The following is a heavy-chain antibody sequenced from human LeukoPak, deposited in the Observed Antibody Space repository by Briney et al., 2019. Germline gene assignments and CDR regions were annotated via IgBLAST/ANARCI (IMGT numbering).Heavy chain of an antibody. Sequence: ASVKASCKASGGTFSSYAISWVRQAPGQGLEWMGRIIPILGIANYAQKFQGRVRITADKSTSTAYMELSSLRSEDTAVYYCAIEPYYYDSSGYHMGRNRFDPWGQGTLVTVSS. CDR1: GGTFSSYA. D-gene: IGHD3-22*01. V-gene: IGHV1-69*04. CDR3: AIEPYYYDSSGYHMGRNRFDP. J-gene: IGHJ5*02. CDR2: IIPILGIA.